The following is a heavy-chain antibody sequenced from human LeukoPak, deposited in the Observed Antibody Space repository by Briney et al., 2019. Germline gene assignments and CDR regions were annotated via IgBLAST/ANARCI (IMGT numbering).Heavy chain of an antibody. CDR3: AAGRIYSGSYFLPGNDAFDI. D-gene: IGHD1-26*01. CDR1: GGSISGYY. CDR2: IHYSGST. V-gene: IGHV4-59*01. J-gene: IGHJ3*02. Sequence: SETLSLTCTVSGGSISGYYWSWIRQPPGMGLEYIGYIHYSGSTTYNPSLKSRVTISVDTSKNQFSLKLSSVTAADTAVYYCAAGRIYSGSYFLPGNDAFDIWGQGTMVTVSS.